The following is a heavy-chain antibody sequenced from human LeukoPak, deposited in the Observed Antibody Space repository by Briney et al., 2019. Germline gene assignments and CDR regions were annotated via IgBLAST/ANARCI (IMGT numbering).Heavy chain of an antibody. J-gene: IGHJ3*02. CDR3: APDIVVVPAAADAFDI. Sequence: GGSLRLSCAASGFTFNNYWLTWVRQAPGKGLEWVAKISQDGSEKYYVDSVKGRFTISRDSGKNSLYLQMNSLRVEDTAVYYCAPDIVVVPAAADAFDIWGQGTMVTVSS. V-gene: IGHV3-7*01. CDR1: GFTFNNYW. CDR2: ISQDGSEK. D-gene: IGHD2-2*01.